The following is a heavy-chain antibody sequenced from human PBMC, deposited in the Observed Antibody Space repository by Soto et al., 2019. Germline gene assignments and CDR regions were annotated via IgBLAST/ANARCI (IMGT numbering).Heavy chain of an antibody. J-gene: IGHJ6*02. CDR2: IRSSSSYI. V-gene: IGHV3-21*06. Sequence: GVSLRLSCATSGFPFSGFSMNWVRQAPGKGLEWVSSIRSSSSYIYYADSVKGRFTISRDNAKNSLSLQMNSLRAEDTAVYYCARARERSGDFVGSLYGMDGWGQGTTFTLAS. CDR1: GFPFSGFS. D-gene: IGHD2-21*01. CDR3: ARARERSGDFVGSLYGMDG.